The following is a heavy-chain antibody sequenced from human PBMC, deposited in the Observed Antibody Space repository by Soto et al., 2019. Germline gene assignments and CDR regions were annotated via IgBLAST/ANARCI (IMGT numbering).Heavy chain of an antibody. V-gene: IGHV3-23*01. D-gene: IGHD3-22*01. CDR3: VMDWGRYDTSTYYYVVRGHVFDI. CDR1: GFTFSSYA. Sequence: GGSLRLSCAASGFTFSSYAMSWVRQAPGKGLKWVASISDSGGSTYYADSVKGRFTISRDNSKNTLSLQMNSLRAEDTAVFYCVMDWGRYDTSTYYYVVRGHVFDIWGRGTLVTVSS. J-gene: IGHJ3*02. CDR2: ISDSGGST.